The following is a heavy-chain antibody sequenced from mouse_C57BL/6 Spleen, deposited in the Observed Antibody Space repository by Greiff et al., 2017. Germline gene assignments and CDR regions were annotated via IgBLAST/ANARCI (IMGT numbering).Heavy chain of an antibody. CDR3: ARALISTVVATDYAMDY. CDR1: GYTFTSYW. Sequence: QVQLQQPGTELVKPGASVKLSCKASGYTFTSYWMHWVKQRPGQGLEWIGNINPSNGGTNYNEKFKSKATLTVDNSSSTAYMQLSSLSSADSTVYYCARALISTVVATDYAMDYWGQGTSVTVSS. D-gene: IGHD1-1*01. V-gene: IGHV1-53*01. J-gene: IGHJ4*01. CDR2: INPSNGGT.